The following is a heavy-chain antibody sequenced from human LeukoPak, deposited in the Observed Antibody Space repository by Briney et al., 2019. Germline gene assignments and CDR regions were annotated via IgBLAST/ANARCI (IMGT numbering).Heavy chain of an antibody. CDR2: IKKDGSEK. D-gene: IGHD5-18*01. V-gene: IGHV3-7*01. J-gene: IGHJ4*02. CDR3: ARHLSGVTGYTYGRGIDY. CDR1: GFTFSSYW. Sequence: GGSLRLSCAASGFTFSSYWMSWVRQAPGKGLEWVANIKKDGSEKYYVDSVKGRFTISRDNAKNSLYLQINSLRAEDTAVYYCARHLSGVTGYTYGRGIDYWGQGTLVTVSS.